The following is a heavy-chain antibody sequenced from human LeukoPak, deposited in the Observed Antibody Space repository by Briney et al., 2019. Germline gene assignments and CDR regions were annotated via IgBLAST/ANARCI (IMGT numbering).Heavy chain of an antibody. Sequence: SETLSLTCAVYGGSFSGYYWSWIRQPPGKGLEWIGEINHSGSTNYNPSLKSRVTISVDKSKNQFSLKLSSVTAADTALYYCARDGCSGGSCSGYYYYYMDVWGKGTTVTVSS. V-gene: IGHV4-34*01. CDR3: ARDGCSGGSCSGYYYYYMDV. J-gene: IGHJ6*03. D-gene: IGHD2-15*01. CDR2: INHSGST. CDR1: GGSFSGYY.